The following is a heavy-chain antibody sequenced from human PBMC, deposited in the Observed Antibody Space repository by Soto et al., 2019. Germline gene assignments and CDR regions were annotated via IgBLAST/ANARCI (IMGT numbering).Heavy chain of an antibody. V-gene: IGHV3-30-3*01. CDR1: GFTFSSYA. D-gene: IGHD2-21*02. Sequence: PGGSLRLSCAASGFTFSSYAMHWVRQAPGKGLEWVAVISYDGSNKYYADSVKGRFTISRDNSKNTLYLQMNSLRAEDTAVYYCARDGEAYCGGDCYPPYYYYGMDVWGQGTTVTVSS. CDR2: ISYDGSNK. J-gene: IGHJ6*02. CDR3: ARDGEAYCGGDCYPPYYYYGMDV.